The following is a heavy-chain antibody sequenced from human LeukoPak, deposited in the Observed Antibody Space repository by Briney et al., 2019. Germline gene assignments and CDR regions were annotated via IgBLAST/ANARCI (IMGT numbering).Heavy chain of an antibody. CDR1: GFLFSSYV. D-gene: IGHD3-9*01. V-gene: IGHV3-33*01. Sequence: HPGTSLRLSCAGSGFLFSSYVMPWVRQAPGKGLEWVAAISHDETYKYYADSLRGRVTISRDNSKNTLYLQMHSLRADDTAIYYCARDRDWLLYDYWGQGTLVTVSS. CDR2: ISHDETYK. CDR3: ARDRDWLLYDY. J-gene: IGHJ4*02.